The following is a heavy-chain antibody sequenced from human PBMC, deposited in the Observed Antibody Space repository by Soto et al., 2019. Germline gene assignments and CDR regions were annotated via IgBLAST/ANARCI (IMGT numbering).Heavy chain of an antibody. CDR3: TTDGYTVGGIDY. CDR1: VFTFSNAW. V-gene: IGHV3-15*01. D-gene: IGHD3-16*02. Sequence: GGSLRLSCAASVFTFSNAWMSWVRQSPGKGLEWVGRIKSKTDGGTTDYAAPVKGRFTISRDDSKNTLYLQMNSLKTEDTAVYYCTTDGYTVGGIDYWGQGTLVTVSS. CDR2: IKSKTDGGTT. J-gene: IGHJ4*02.